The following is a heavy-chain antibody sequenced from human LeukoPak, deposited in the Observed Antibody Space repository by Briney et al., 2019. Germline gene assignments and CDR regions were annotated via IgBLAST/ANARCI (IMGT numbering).Heavy chain of an antibody. Sequence: HSGGSLRLSCAASGFTFSSYAMHWVRQAPGKGLEWVAVISYDGSNKYYADSVKGRFTISRDNSKNTLYLQMNSLRAEDTAVYYCARDGTQLLVHQYYFDYWGQGTLVTVSS. CDR1: GFTFSSYA. V-gene: IGHV3-30-3*01. D-gene: IGHD6-19*01. J-gene: IGHJ4*02. CDR3: ARDGTQLLVHQYYFDY. CDR2: ISYDGSNK.